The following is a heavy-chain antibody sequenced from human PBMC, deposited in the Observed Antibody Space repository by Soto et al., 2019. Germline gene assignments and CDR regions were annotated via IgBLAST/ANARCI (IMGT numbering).Heavy chain of an antibody. J-gene: IGHJ6*03. Sequence: TSETLSLTCTVSGGSISSYYWSWIRQPPGKGLEWIGYIYYSGSTNYNPSLKSRVTISVDTSKNQFSLKLSSVTAADTAVYYCARALTMVRGVRFYYYYMDVWGKGTTVTVSS. V-gene: IGHV4-59*01. D-gene: IGHD3-10*01. CDR1: GGSISSYY. CDR3: ARALTMVRGVRFYYYYMDV. CDR2: IYYSGST.